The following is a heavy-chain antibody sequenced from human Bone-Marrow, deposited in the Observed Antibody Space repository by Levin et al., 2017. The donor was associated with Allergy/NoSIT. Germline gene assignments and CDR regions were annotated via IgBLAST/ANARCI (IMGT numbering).Heavy chain of an antibody. V-gene: IGHV3-33*03. J-gene: IGHJ6*02. CDR2: IWLDGRSQ. CDR3: ANDVGQPDSYDYYFYGMDV. Sequence: GESLKISCAASGFTFRGYGFHWVRQAPGKGLEWVAVIWLDGRSQHYADSVKGRFTISRDNSQNTLCLQMNSLRAEDTAIYYCANDVGQPDSYDYYFYGMDVWGQGTTVTVSS. CDR1: GFTFRGYG. D-gene: IGHD2-15*01.